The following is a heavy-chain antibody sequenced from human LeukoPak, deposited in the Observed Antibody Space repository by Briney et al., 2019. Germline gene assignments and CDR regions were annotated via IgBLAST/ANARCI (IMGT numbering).Heavy chain of an antibody. Sequence: GASVKVFCKASGYTFTSYGISWVRQAPGQGLEWMGWISAYNGNTNYAQKLQGRVTMTTDTSTSTAYMELRSLRSDDTAVYYCARVDCSSTSCYEPSPWDYYGMDVWGQGTTVTVSS. V-gene: IGHV1-18*01. CDR2: ISAYNGNT. CDR3: ARVDCSSTSCYEPSPWDYYGMDV. J-gene: IGHJ6*02. D-gene: IGHD2-2*01. CDR1: GYTFTSYG.